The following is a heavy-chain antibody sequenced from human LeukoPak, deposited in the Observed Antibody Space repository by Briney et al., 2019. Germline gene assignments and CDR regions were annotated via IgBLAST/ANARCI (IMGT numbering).Heavy chain of an antibody. CDR2: INHSGST. V-gene: IGHV4-34*01. Sequence: SETLSLTCAVYGGSFSGYYWSWIRQPPGKGLEWIGEINHSGSTNYNPSLKSRVTISVDTSKNQFSLKLSSVTAADTAVYYCARSEQQLVHNYWGQGTLVTVSS. J-gene: IGHJ4*02. CDR1: GGSFSGYY. D-gene: IGHD6-13*01. CDR3: ARSEQQLVHNY.